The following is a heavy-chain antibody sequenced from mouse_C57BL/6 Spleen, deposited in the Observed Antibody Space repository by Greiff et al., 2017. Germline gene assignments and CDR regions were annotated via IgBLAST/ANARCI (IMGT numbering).Heavy chain of an antibody. V-gene: IGHV5-6*01. D-gene: IGHD1-1*01. CDR1: GFTFSSYG. CDR3: ARVYGSSWAMDY. J-gene: IGHJ4*01. Sequence: EVHLVESGGDLVKPGGSLKLSCAASGFTFSSYGMSWVRQTPDKRLEWVATISSGGSYPYYPDSVKGRFTISRDNAKNTLYLQMSSLKSEDTAMYYCARVYGSSWAMDYWGQGTSVTVSS. CDR2: ISSGGSYP.